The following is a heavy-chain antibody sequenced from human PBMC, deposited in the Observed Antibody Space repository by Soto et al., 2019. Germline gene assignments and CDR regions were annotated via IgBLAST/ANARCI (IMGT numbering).Heavy chain of an antibody. CDR1: GFTFTTSA. Sequence: EVQLLESGGALVQPGGSLRLSCAASGFTFTTSAMSWVRQAPGKGLEWVSTLTGDGAYISYADSVKGRFTISRDNSQNTLHLQMNSLRADDTAIYYCARRMTAYFDFWGQGTLVTVSS. D-gene: IGHD2-8*01. CDR3: ARRMTAYFDF. J-gene: IGHJ4*02. CDR2: LTGDGAYI. V-gene: IGHV3-23*01.